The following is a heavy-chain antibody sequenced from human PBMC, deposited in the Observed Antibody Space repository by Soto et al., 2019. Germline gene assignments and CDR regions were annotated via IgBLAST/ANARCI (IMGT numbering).Heavy chain of an antibody. D-gene: IGHD5-12*01. CDR3: ARARAGPFVNIVAARYYYYMDV. V-gene: IGHV3-48*01. J-gene: IGHJ6*03. CDR1: GFTFSSYS. Sequence: EVQLVESGGGLVQPGGSLRLSCAASGFTFSSYSMNWVRQAPGKGLEWVSYISSSSSTIYYADSVKGRFTISRDNAKNSLYLQTNSMRAEDTAVYYCARARAGPFVNIVAARYYYYMDVWGKGTPVTVSS. CDR2: ISSSSSTI.